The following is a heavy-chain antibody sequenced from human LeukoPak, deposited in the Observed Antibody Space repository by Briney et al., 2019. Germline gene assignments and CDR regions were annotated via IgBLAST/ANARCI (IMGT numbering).Heavy chain of an antibody. J-gene: IGHJ3*02. CDR3: ARGLVLATDDAFDI. V-gene: IGHV4-59*01. CDR1: GGSIRSYF. CDR2: IWDTEIT. Sequence: KPSETLSFTCTVSGGSIRSYFWSWLRQPPGKGMEWIGYIWDTEITDYNPSLKSRVTTSLDTSKNHFSLKLRSVTAADTALYFCARGLVLATDDAFDIWGQGTLVTVSS. D-gene: IGHD5-12*01.